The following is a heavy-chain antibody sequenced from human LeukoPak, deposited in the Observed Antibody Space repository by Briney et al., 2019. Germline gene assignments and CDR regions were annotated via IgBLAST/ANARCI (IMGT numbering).Heavy chain of an antibody. CDR3: AKDQTQGYYSDRSGYSYAFFDS. J-gene: IGHJ4*02. Sequence: GGSLRLSCAASGFTFSSYAMSWVRQAPGKWLEWVSAIIGSGVSTYYADSVKGRFTISRDNSKNTLYLQMNSLRAEDTAVYYCAKDQTQGYYSDRSGYSYAFFDSWGQGNLVTVSS. CDR1: GFTFSSYA. V-gene: IGHV3-23*01. CDR2: IIGSGVST. D-gene: IGHD3-22*01.